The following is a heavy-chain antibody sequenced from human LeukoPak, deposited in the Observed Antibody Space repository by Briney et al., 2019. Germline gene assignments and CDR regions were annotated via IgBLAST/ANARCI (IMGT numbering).Heavy chain of an antibody. CDR2: INHSGST. J-gene: IGHJ6*02. D-gene: IGHD3-3*01. Sequence: SETLSLTCAVYGGSFSGYYWSWIRQPPGKGLEWIGEINHSGSTNYNPSLKSRVTISVDTSKNQFSLKLSSVTAADTAVYYCARVPPRFLVYYYYGMDVWGQGTTVTVSS. CDR3: ARVPPRFLVYYYYGMDV. CDR1: GGSFSGYY. V-gene: IGHV4-34*01.